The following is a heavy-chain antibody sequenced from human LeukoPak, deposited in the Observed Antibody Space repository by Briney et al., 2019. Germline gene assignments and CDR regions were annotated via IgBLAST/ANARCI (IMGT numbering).Heavy chain of an antibody. CDR1: GFTFSSYA. CDR3: AKVVLRFLEWLPGDY. J-gene: IGHJ4*02. D-gene: IGHD3-3*01. Sequence: GGSLRLSCAASGFTFSSYAMSWVRQPPGKGLEWVSSISGSGGNTYYADSVKGWFTISRDNTKNTLYLQMNSLRAADPAVYYCAKVVLRFLEWLPGDYWGQGTLVTVSS. CDR2: ISGSGGNT. V-gene: IGHV3-23*01.